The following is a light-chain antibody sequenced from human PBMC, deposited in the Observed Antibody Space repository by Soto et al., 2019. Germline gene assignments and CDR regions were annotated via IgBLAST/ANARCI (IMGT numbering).Light chain of an antibody. Sequence: DIVMTQSPLSLPVTPGEAASISCRSSQSLLNSDGYNCLEWYLQRPGQSPQLLISLGSNRASGVPERISGSGSGTNFTLKISRVGAEDVGVYYCVEALQTLTFGQGTKLEIK. CDR1: QSLLNSDGYNC. J-gene: IGKJ2*01. CDR2: LGS. V-gene: IGKV2-28*01. CDR3: VEALQTLT.